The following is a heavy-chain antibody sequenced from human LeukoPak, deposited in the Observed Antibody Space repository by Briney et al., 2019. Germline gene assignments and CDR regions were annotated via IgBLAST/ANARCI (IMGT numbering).Heavy chain of an antibody. J-gene: IGHJ5*02. CDR2: ISFDGSNK. Sequence: PGGSLRLSCAAPGFTFSSYSMNWVRQAPGKGLEWVAVISFDGSNKYYADSVKGRFTISRGNSKNTLYLQMNSLRAEDTAVCFCARGQTTVTTAWGQGTLVTVSS. D-gene: IGHD4-17*01. V-gene: IGHV3-30*03. CDR3: ARGQTTVTTA. CDR1: GFTFSSYS.